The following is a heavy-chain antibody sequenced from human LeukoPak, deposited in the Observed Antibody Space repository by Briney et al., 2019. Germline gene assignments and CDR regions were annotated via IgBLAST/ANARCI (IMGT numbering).Heavy chain of an antibody. CDR3: ASTYCSGGSCYGKWWFDP. V-gene: IGHV1-3*01. Sequence: ASVKVSCKASGYTFTSYAMHWVRQAPGQRLEWMGWINAGNGNTKYSQKFQGRFTITRDTSASTAYMELSSLRSEDTAVYYCASTYCSGGSCYGKWWFDPWGQGTLVTVSS. J-gene: IGHJ5*02. CDR1: GYTFTSYA. CDR2: INAGNGNT. D-gene: IGHD2-15*01.